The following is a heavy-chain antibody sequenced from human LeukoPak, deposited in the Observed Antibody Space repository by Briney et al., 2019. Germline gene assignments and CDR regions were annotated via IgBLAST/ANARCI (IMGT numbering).Heavy chain of an antibody. J-gene: IGHJ6*02. Sequence: GGSLRLSCAASGFTFSTYWMHWVRQAPGKGLVWVSRINSDGSNTRYADSVKGRFTISRDNAKNTLYLQMNSLRAEDTAVYYCARDVGILWFGELSGYGMDVWGQGTTVTASS. D-gene: IGHD3-10*01. V-gene: IGHV3-74*01. CDR1: GFTFSTYW. CDR2: INSDGSNT. CDR3: ARDVGILWFGELSGYGMDV.